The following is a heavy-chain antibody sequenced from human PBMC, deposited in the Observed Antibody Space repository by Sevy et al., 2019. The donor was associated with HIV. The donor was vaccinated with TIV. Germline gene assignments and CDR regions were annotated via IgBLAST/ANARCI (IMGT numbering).Heavy chain of an antibody. V-gene: IGHV3-15*01. CDR3: TTEGIVVVPAAIPTDY. Sequence: GGSLRLSCAASGFTFSNAWMSWVRQAPGKGLEWVGRIKSKTDGGTTDYAAPGKGRFTIARDDSKNTLYLQMNSLKTEDTAVYYCTTEGIVVVPAAIPTDYWGQGTLVTVSS. D-gene: IGHD2-2*02. J-gene: IGHJ4*02. CDR1: GFTFSNAW. CDR2: IKSKTDGGTT.